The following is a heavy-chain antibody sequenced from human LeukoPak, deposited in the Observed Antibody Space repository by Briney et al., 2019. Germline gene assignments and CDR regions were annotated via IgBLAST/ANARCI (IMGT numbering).Heavy chain of an antibody. CDR2: ISGSGGST. Sequence: GGSLRLSCAASGFTFSGYAMSWVRQAPGKGLEWVSAISGSGGSTYYADSVKGRFTISRDNSKNTLYLQMNSLRAEDTAVYYCAKPPDYYGSGSYVDWFDPWGQGTLVTVSS. J-gene: IGHJ5*02. D-gene: IGHD3-10*01. V-gene: IGHV3-23*01. CDR3: AKPPDYYGSGSYVDWFDP. CDR1: GFTFSGYA.